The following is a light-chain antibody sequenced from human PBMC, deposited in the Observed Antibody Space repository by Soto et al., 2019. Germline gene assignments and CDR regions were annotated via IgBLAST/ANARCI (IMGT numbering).Light chain of an antibody. CDR1: SSDVGGYNF. J-gene: IGLJ1*01. CDR2: EVS. Sequence: QSVMPKPAAVFVSPGQSINISCTGTSSDVGGYNFVSWYQQHPGKAPKLMICEVSSRPSGVSNRFSGSKSGNTASLTISGLQPEDEADYYCSTYATSTTHVFGPSPKVAVL. CDR3: STYATSTTHV. V-gene: IGLV2-14*03.